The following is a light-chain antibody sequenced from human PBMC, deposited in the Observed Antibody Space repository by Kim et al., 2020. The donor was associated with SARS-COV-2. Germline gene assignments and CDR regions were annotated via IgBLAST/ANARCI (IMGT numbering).Light chain of an antibody. J-gene: IGKJ1*01. CDR3: QQSYSTFWT. CDR1: QSISSY. CDR2: AAS. Sequence: DIQMTQSPSSLSASVGDRVTITCRASQSISSYLNWYQQKPGKAPKLLIYAASNLQSGVPSRFTGGGSGADFTLTITSLQPEDFATYYCQQSYSTFWTFGQGTKVDIK. V-gene: IGKV1-39*01.